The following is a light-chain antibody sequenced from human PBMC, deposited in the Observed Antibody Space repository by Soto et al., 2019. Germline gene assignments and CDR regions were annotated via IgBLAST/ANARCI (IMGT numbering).Light chain of an antibody. V-gene: IGLV2-14*01. J-gene: IGLJ2*01. CDR1: SSDVGGYNY. Sequence: QSVLTQPASVSGSPGQSITISCTGTSSDVGGYNYVSWYQQHPGKAPKLMIYEVSNRPSGVSNRFSGSKSGNTASLTISGLHAEDEADYYCSSYTSSSTSFGGGTKLTVL. CDR2: EVS. CDR3: SSYTSSSTS.